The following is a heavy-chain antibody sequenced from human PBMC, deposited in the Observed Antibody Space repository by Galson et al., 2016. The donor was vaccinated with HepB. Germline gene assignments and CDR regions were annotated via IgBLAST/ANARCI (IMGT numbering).Heavy chain of an antibody. CDR2: INAGGVST. V-gene: IGHV1-46*01. CDR3: ARTGGGYCDGERCYNWFDP. D-gene: IGHD2-21*01. Sequence: SVKVSCKASGSTFITYYIHWVRQAPGQGLEWMGVINAGGVSTIYAQKFQGRVTLTIDTSTTTAYMDLRSLTSDDTAVYYCARTGGGYCDGERCYNWFDPWGQGTLVSVSS. J-gene: IGHJ5*02. CDR1: GSTFITYY.